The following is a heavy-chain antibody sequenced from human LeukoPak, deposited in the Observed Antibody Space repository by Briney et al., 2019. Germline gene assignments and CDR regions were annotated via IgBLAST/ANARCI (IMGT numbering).Heavy chain of an antibody. V-gene: IGHV1-69*13. J-gene: IGHJ4*02. D-gene: IGHD2-2*02. CDR2: IIPIFGTA. Sequence: SVMVSCKASGGTFSSYAISWVRQAPGQGLEWMGGIIPIFGTANYAQKFQGRVTITADESTSTAYMELSSLRSEDTAVYYCASRYCSSTSCYTSGFDYWGQGTLVTVSS. CDR1: GGTFSSYA. CDR3: ASRYCSSTSCYTSGFDY.